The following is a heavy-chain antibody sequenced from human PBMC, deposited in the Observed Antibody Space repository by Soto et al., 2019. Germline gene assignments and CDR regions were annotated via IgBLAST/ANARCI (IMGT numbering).Heavy chain of an antibody. CDR1: GYTFTTYG. D-gene: IGHD6-13*01. V-gene: IGHV1-18*01. Sequence: ASVKVSCKASGYTFTTYGISWVRQAPRQGLEWMGRISTYNGIANYAQKYQGRVTITADKSTSTAYMELSSLRSEDTAVYYCARDLSLAAAGSDYWGQGTLVTVSS. J-gene: IGHJ4*02. CDR3: ARDLSLAAAGSDY. CDR2: ISTYNGIA.